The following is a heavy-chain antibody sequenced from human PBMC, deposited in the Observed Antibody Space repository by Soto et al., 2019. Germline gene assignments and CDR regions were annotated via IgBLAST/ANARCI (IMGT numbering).Heavy chain of an antibody. D-gene: IGHD5-18*01. J-gene: IGHJ6*02. Sequence: PSETLSLTYTVSGGSISSYYWSWIRQPPGKGLEWIGYIYYSGSTNYNPSLKSRVSISVDTSKNQFSLKLSSVTAADTAVYYCARRISSSGYSYGSFGVWGQGTTVTVSS. V-gene: IGHV4-59*08. CDR3: ARRISSSGYSYGSFGV. CDR2: IYYSGST. CDR1: GGSISSYY.